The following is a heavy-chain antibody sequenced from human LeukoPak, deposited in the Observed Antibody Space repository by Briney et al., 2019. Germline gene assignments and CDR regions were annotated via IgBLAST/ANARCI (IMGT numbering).Heavy chain of an antibody. CDR3: ARRPFGADY. CDR2: IKEDGSEK. J-gene: IGHJ4*02. D-gene: IGHD3-10*01. V-gene: IGHV3-7*01. Sequence: GGSLRLSCTASGFTFSNYWMGWVRQPPGKGLQWVANIKEDGSEKYYVDSVKGRFTISRDNAKNSVYLQMNSLRVEDTAVYYCARRPFGADYWGQGTLVTVSS. CDR1: GFTFSNYW.